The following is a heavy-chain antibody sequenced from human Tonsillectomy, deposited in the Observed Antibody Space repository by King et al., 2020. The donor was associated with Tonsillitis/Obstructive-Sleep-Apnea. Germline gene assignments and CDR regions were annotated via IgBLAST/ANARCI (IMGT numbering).Heavy chain of an antibody. CDR1: GFTFGDYA. CDR3: AKDTYSYYMDV. V-gene: IGHV3-43*02. J-gene: IGHJ6*03. Sequence: VQLVESGGGVVQPGGSLRLSCAASGFTFGDYAMHWVRQAPGKGLEWVSLISGDAGGTYYADSVKGRFTISRDNSKNSLYLQMNSLRTEDTALYYCAKDTYSYYMDVWGKGTTVTVSS. CDR2: ISGDAGGT.